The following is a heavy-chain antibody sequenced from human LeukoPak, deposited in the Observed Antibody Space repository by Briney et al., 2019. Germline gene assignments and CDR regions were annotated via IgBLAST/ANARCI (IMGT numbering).Heavy chain of an antibody. CDR2: ISWNSGSI. CDR1: GFTFDDYA. V-gene: IGHV3-9*01. CDR3: AKDLYSSSWYRNYGMDV. J-gene: IGHJ6*02. Sequence: GGSLRLSCAASGFTFDDYAMHWVRQAPGKGLEWVSGISWNSGSIGYADSVKGRFTISRDNAKNSLYLQMNSLRAEDTALYYCAKDLYSSSWYRNYGMDVWGLGTTVTVSS. D-gene: IGHD6-13*01.